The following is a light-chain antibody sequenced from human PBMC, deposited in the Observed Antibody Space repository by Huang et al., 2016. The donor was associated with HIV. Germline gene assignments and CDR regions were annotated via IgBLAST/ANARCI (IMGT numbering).Light chain of an antibody. Sequence: EIVLTQSPATLSLSPGERATLSCRASQSIYLNLGWYQQKPGQAPRHLIYDESNSAHGTPDGFSGSGSGTDFTLTISSLEPEDFAVYYCQHRSNWPTFGQGTRLGI. CDR2: DES. CDR3: QHRSNWPT. J-gene: IGKJ5*01. CDR1: QSIYLN. V-gene: IGKV3-11*01.